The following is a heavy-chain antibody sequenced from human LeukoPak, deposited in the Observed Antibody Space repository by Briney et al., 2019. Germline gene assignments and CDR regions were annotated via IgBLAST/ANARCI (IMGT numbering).Heavy chain of an antibody. CDR3: ARDRYYYDSSGYYHAYFQH. CDR2: ISSSSSYI. D-gene: IGHD3-22*01. J-gene: IGHJ1*01. CDR1: GFTFSSYS. Sequence: GGSLRLSCAASGFTFSSYSMNWVRQAPGKGLEWVSSISSSSSYIYYADSVKGRFTISRDNAKNSLYLQMNSPRAEDTAVYYCARDRYYYDSSGYYHAYFQHWGQGTLVTVSS. V-gene: IGHV3-21*01.